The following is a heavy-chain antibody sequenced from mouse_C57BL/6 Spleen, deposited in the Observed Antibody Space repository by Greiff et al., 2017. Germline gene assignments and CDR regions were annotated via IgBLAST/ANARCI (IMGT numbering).Heavy chain of an antibody. Sequence: VQLQQPGAELVKPGASVQLSCKASGYTFTSSWMHWVKQRPGQGLEWIGMIHPNSGSTNYNEKFKSKATLTVDKSSSTAYMQLSSLTSEDSAVDYCARGEDYVTLSYWGQGTTLTVSS. V-gene: IGHV1-64*01. D-gene: IGHD1-1*01. CDR3: ARGEDYVTLSY. CDR2: IHPNSGST. CDR1: GYTFTSSW. J-gene: IGHJ2*01.